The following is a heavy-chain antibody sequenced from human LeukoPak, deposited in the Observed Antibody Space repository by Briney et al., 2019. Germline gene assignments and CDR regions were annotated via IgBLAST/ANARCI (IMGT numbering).Heavy chain of an antibody. CDR1: GFTFSSYW. D-gene: IGHD3-3*01. CDR2: IKQDGSEQ. Sequence: GGSLRLSCAASGFTFSSYWMSWVRQAPGKGLEWVANIKQDGSEQYYVDSVKGGFTISRDNAKNSLYLQMNSLRAEDTAVYYCARDGSETYYDFWSGYPPAGYYDYWGQGTLVTVSS. J-gene: IGHJ4*02. CDR3: ARDGSETYYDFWSGYPPAGYYDY. V-gene: IGHV3-7*05.